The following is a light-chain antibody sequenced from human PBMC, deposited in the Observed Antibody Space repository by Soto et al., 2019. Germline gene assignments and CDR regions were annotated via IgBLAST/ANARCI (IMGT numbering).Light chain of an antibody. V-gene: IGLV2-23*02. CDR3: CSYGGDRI. CDR1: SSNVGGYNF. Sequence: QSALTQPASVSGSPGQSIAISCTGTSSNVGGYNFVSWYQQHPGKAPKLLIYEVNKRPSGVSNRFSGSKSDNTASLTISGLQAEDEADYYCCSYGGDRIFGVGTKLTVL. CDR2: EVN. J-gene: IGLJ2*01.